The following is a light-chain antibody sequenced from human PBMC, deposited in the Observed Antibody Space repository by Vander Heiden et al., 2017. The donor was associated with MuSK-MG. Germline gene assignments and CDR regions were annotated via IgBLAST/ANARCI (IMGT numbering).Light chain of an antibody. Sequence: VVLTHPPLPFPVTLGQPASISCRSSQSLASKNGNTYLNWFQQRPGQSPRRLIYKVSRRDSGVPDRFSGSGSGTDFTLKISRVEAEDVGLYYCMQGTHWPYSFGQGTKLEIK. CDR3: MQGTHWPYS. CDR2: KVS. V-gene: IGKV2-30*01. CDR1: QSLASKNGNTY. J-gene: IGKJ2*01.